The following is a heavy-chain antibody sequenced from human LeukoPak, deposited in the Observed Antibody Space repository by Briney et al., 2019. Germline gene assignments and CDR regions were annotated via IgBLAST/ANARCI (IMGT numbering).Heavy chain of an antibody. CDR3: ARDNMVRGVIVY. J-gene: IGHJ4*02. CDR1: GYTFTSYG. Sequence: ASVKVSCKASGYTFTSYGISWVRQAPGQGLEWMGWISAYNGTPNSAQKLQGRVTMTTDTSTSTAYMELRRLRSHDPAVYYCARDNMVRGVIVYWGQGTLFTVSS. D-gene: IGHD3-10*01. V-gene: IGHV1-18*01. CDR2: ISAYNGTP.